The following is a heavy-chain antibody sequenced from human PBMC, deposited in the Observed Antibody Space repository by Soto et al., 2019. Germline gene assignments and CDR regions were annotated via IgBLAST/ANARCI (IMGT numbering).Heavy chain of an antibody. V-gene: IGHV4-34*01. J-gene: IGHJ4*02. CDR2: INHSGST. CDR1: GGSFSGYY. D-gene: IGHD2-8*02. CDR3: ARDTITGLFGY. Sequence: QVQLQQWGAGLLKPSETLSLTCAVYGGSFSGYYWTWIRQPPGTGLEWIGEINHSGSTNYNPSLKCRVTISVDTSKNQFSLKLTSVTAADTAVSSCARDTITGLFGYWGQGTLVTVSS.